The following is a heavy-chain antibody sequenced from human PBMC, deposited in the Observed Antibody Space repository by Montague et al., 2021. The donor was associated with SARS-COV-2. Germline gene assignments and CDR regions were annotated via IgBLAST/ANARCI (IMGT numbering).Heavy chain of an antibody. CDR3: ARRASSFDNWFDL. D-gene: IGHD3-10*01. V-gene: IGHV4-59*08. J-gene: IGHJ5*02. CDR2: VFKNGGT. CDR1: GGSITDYS. Sequence: SETLSLTCTVSGGSITDYSWTWIRQPPGKALEWIGYVFKNGGTSYNPSLKSRVTMSVDTSKSHFSLRLTSVTAADTAVYYCARRASSFDNWFDLWGQGALVTVSS.